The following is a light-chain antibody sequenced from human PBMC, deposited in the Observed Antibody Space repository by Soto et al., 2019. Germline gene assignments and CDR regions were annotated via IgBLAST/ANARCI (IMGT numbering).Light chain of an antibody. J-gene: IGKJ1*01. CDR1: QTISSW. CDR2: KAS. Sequence: DIQMAQSRSSLSGTIGDRVTITCPASQTISSWLAWYQQKPGKAPKLLMYKASTLKSGVPSRFSGSGSGTEFTLTISSLQPDDFATYYCQHYNSYSEAFGQGTKVDI. V-gene: IGKV1-5*03. CDR3: QHYNSYSEA.